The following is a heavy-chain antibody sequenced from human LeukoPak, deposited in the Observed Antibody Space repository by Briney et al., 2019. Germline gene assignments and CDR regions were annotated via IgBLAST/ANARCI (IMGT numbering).Heavy chain of an antibody. CDR3: AKGNGYSYGRYYFDY. Sequence: AGSLRLSCAASGFTFSSYAMGWVRQAAGKGLEWVSAITASGGNTYYADSVKGRFTISRDNSKNTLYLQVNSLRAEDTAVYYCAKGNGYSYGRYYFDYWGQGTLVTVSS. CDR1: GFTFSSYA. D-gene: IGHD5-18*01. J-gene: IGHJ4*02. CDR2: ITASGGNT. V-gene: IGHV3-23*01.